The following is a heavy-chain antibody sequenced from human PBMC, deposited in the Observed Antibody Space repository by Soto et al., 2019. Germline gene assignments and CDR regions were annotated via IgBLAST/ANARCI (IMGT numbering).Heavy chain of an antibody. V-gene: IGHV3-30*18. D-gene: IGHD2-2*02. CDR3: AKENTFADN. Sequence: QVQLVESGGGVVQPGRSLRLSCAASGFTLSSHGMHWVRQAPGKGLEWVAVLSHDGSNKFYAVSVEGRFTISRDDSKNTLYLQMNSLRAEDTAMYYCAKENTFADNWGQGTLVTVSP. J-gene: IGHJ4*02. CDR2: LSHDGSNK. CDR1: GFTLSSHG.